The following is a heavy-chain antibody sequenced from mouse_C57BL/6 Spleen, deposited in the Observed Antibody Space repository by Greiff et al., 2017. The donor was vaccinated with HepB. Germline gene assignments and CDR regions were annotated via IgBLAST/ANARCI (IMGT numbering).Heavy chain of an antibody. Sequence: QVQLQQSGAELVRPGTSVKVSCKASGYAFTNYLIEWVKQRPGQGLEWIGVINPGSGGTNNNEKFKGKATLTADKSSSTAYMQLSSLTSEDSAVYFCARSREGYAMDYWGQGTSVTVSS. CDR3: ARSREGYAMDY. J-gene: IGHJ4*01. V-gene: IGHV1-54*01. CDR1: GYAFTNYL. CDR2: INPGSGGT.